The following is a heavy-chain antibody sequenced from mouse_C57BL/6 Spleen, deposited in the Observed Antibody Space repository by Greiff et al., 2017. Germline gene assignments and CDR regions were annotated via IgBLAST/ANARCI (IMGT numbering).Heavy chain of an antibody. CDR2: IYPGDGDT. Sequence: VQLQQSGPELVKPGASVKISCKASGYAFSSSWMNWVKQRPGKGLEWIGRIYPGDGDTKYNGKFKGKATLTADKSSSTAYMQLSSLTSEDSAVYFCARPGTRGYFDVWGTGTTVTVSS. CDR1: GYAFSSSW. CDR3: ARPGTRGYFDV. V-gene: IGHV1-82*01. J-gene: IGHJ1*03. D-gene: IGHD4-1*01.